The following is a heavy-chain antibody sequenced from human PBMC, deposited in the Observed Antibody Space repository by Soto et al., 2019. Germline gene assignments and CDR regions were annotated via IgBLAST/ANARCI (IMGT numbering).Heavy chain of an antibody. CDR2: LSKTAGTV. D-gene: IGHD2-15*01. CDR1: GFTFSDYY. Sequence: GGSLRLSCAATGFTFSDYYMSWIRQAPGKGLEWLADLSKTAGTVHYADSVKGRFSISRDNARNSLFLQLNSLRVEDTAVYYCARPTQYCSAGTCYSCASDYWGQGTLVTVSS. J-gene: IGHJ4*02. CDR3: ARPTQYCSAGTCYSCASDY. V-gene: IGHV3-11*01.